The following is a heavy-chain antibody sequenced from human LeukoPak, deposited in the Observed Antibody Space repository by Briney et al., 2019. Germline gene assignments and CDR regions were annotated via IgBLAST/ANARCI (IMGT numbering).Heavy chain of an antibody. CDR3: ARDHDWAFDY. D-gene: IGHD3-9*01. CDR2: ISGSGGST. J-gene: IGHJ4*02. CDR1: GFTFSSYA. Sequence: PGGSLRLSCAASGFTFSSYAMSWVRQAPGKGLEWVSAISGSGGSTYYADSVKGRFTISRDNAKNSLYLQMNSLTAEDTAVYYCARDHDWAFDYWGQGTVVTVSS. V-gene: IGHV3-23*01.